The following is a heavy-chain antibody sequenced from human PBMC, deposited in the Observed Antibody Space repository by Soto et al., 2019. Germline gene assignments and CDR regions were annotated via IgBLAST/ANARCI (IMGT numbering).Heavy chain of an antibody. CDR2: IGTAGDT. Sequence: EVPLVESGGGLVQPGGSLRLSCAASGFTFSSYDMHWVRQATGKGLEWVSSIGTAGDTYYPGYVKGRFTISRENAKNSLYLQMNSLRAADTAVYYCARVGRLRFFDYWGQGTLVTVSS. CDR3: ARVGRLRFFDY. V-gene: IGHV3-13*04. D-gene: IGHD5-12*01. J-gene: IGHJ4*02. CDR1: GFTFSSYD.